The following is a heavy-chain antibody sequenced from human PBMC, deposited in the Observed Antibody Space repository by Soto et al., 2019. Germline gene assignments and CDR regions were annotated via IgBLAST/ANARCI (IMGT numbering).Heavy chain of an antibody. CDR2: INASGGST. D-gene: IGHD6-6*01. J-gene: IGHJ4*02. CDR3: ARDSEVYTSSLRVYFDY. V-gene: IGHV1-46*01. Sequence: GASVKVSCKASGYTFTSYYMHWVRQAPGQGLEWMGIINASGGSTIYAQKFQGRVTMTRDTSTSTVYMELRSLRSEDTAVYYCARDSEVYTSSLRVYFDYWGQGSLVTVSS. CDR1: GYTFTSYY.